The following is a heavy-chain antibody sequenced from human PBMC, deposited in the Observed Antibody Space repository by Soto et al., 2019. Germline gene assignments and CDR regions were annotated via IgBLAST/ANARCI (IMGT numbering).Heavy chain of an antibody. CDR2: IRSKANSYAT. J-gene: IGHJ3*02. Sequence: EVQLVESGGGLVQPGGSLKLSCAASGFTFSGSAMHWVRQASGKGLEGVGRIRSKANSYATAYAASVKGRFTISRDDSKSTAYLQENILKTEDTAVYYCTTINPYYDFWSVYPRDFNDAFAIWGQGTMVTVSS. CDR1: GFTFSGSA. CDR3: TTINPYYDFWSVYPRDFNDAFAI. V-gene: IGHV3-73*01. D-gene: IGHD3-3*01.